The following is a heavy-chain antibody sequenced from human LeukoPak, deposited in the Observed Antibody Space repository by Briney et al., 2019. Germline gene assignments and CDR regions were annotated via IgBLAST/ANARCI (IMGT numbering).Heavy chain of an antibody. CDR2: INPNSGGT. Sequence: ASVKVSCKASGYTLTGYYMHWVRQAPGQGLEWMGWINPNSGGTNYAQKFQGRVTMTRDTSISTAYMELSRLRSDDTAVYYCAREGGYSYGSLGMDVWGQGTTVTVSS. V-gene: IGHV1-2*02. CDR3: AREGGYSYGSLGMDV. J-gene: IGHJ6*02. CDR1: GYTLTGYY. D-gene: IGHD5-18*01.